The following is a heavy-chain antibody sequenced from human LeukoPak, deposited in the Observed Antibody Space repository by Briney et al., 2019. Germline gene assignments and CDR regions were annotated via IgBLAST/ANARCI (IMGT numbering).Heavy chain of an antibody. V-gene: IGHV4-61*02. Sequence: SETLSLTCTVSGDSISCDSCCWSWIRQPAGKGLEWIGRIYTNGRIDYNPSLKSRVTISVDTSKNQFSPTLTSVTAADTAVYYCARSPAPNWFDPWGQGTLVTVSS. D-gene: IGHD2-15*01. CDR2: IYTNGRI. J-gene: IGHJ5*02. CDR3: ARSPAPNWFDP. CDR1: GDSISCDSCC.